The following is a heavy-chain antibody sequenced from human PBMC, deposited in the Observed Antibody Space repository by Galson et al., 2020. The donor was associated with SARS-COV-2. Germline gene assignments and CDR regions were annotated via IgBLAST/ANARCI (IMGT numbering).Heavy chain of an antibody. CDR3: ALQYYDFWMDV. CDR2: INYRGTA. V-gene: IGHV4-34*01. CDR1: DASFSGYS. Sequence: PSETLSLTCDVYDASFSGYSWTWIRQTPGKGLEWIGKINYRGTANYNPFLKSRLTISVATSKNQFSLRLSSVTAADTAIYYCALQYYDFWMDVWGQGTTVTVSS. D-gene: IGHD3-3*01. J-gene: IGHJ6*02.